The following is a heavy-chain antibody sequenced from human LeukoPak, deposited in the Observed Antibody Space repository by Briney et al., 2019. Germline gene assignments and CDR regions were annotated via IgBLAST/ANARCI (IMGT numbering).Heavy chain of an antibody. V-gene: IGHV3-23*01. J-gene: IGHJ4*02. Sequence: GGSLRLSCAASGFTFSSYAMSWVRQAPGKGLEWVSAISGSGGSTYYADSVKGRFTISRDNSKNTLYLQMNSLRAEDTAVYYCAKVEQWLVRPYYFDYWGQGTLVTVSS. CDR3: AKVEQWLVRPYYFDY. CDR1: GFTFSSYA. D-gene: IGHD6-19*01. CDR2: ISGSGGST.